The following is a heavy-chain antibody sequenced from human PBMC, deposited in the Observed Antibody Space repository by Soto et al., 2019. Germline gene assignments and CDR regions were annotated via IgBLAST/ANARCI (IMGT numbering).Heavy chain of an antibody. Sequence: GGSLRLSCAASGFTFSSYAMHWVRQAPGKGLEWVAVISYDGSNKYYADSVKGRFTISRDNSKYTLYLQMNSLRAEDTAVYYCARDRWDIVVVPAAIRSYYYYGMDVWGQGTTVTVSS. CDR3: ARDRWDIVVVPAAIRSYYYYGMDV. D-gene: IGHD2-2*01. CDR2: ISYDGSNK. J-gene: IGHJ6*02. CDR1: GFTFSSYA. V-gene: IGHV3-30-3*01.